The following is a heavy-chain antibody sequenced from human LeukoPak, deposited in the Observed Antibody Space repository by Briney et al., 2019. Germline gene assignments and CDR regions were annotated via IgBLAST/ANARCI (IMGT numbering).Heavy chain of an antibody. D-gene: IGHD5-18*01. V-gene: IGHV3-74*01. CDR3: ARNPYSFALDY. J-gene: IGHJ4*02. CDR2: ITGDGSTT. Sequence: SGGSLRLSCAASGFTFSSYWMHGVRQAPGKGLVWVSRITGDGSTTNYADSVKGRFTISRDNAKNTLYLQMNSLRAEDTAVYYCARNPYSFALDYWGQGTLVTVSS. CDR1: GFTFSSYW.